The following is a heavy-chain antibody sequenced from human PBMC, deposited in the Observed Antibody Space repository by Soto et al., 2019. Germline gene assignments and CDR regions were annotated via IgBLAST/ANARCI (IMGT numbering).Heavy chain of an antibody. D-gene: IGHD3-16*01. CDR2: IRSKGHNYAT. Sequence: PGGSLRLSCAASGFAFSGSAMYWVRQASGKGPEWVGRIRSKGHNYATEYAASVKGRFTISRDDSKNTAYLQMNSLRPEDTAVYHCVQDGAFFDYWGQGTLVTVSS. J-gene: IGHJ4*02. V-gene: IGHV3-73*01. CDR3: VQDGAFFDY. CDR1: GFAFSGSA.